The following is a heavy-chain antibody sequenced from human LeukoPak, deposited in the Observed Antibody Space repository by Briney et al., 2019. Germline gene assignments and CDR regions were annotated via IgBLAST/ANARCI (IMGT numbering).Heavy chain of an antibody. CDR2: ISTDGSNT. Sequence: PGGSLRLSCAASGFTFSNYWMHWVRQAPGKGLMWVSRISTDGSNTNYADSVKGRFTISRDNAKNALYLQMNSLRAEDTAVYYCARSPRPFGELSRGQGTLVTVSS. CDR3: ARSPRPFGELS. D-gene: IGHD3-10*01. CDR1: GFTFSNYW. V-gene: IGHV3-74*01. J-gene: IGHJ4*02.